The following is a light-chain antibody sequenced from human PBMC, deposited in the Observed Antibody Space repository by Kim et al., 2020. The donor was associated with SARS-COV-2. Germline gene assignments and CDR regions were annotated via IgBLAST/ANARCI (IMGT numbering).Light chain of an antibody. CDR2: YDS. CDR1: NIGSKS. J-gene: IGLJ3*02. CDR3: HVWDSTSDHWV. Sequence: APGKTARITCGGNNIGSKSVHWYQQKPGQAPVLVIYYDSDRPSGIPERFSASNSGNTATLTIIRVEAGDEADYYCHVWDSTSDHWVFGGGTKVTVL. V-gene: IGLV3-21*04.